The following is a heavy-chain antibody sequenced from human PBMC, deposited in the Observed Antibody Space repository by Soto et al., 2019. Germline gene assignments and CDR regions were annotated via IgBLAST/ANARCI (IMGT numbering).Heavy chain of an antibody. J-gene: IGHJ5*02. CDR1: GYTFTSYA. V-gene: IGHV1-3*01. D-gene: IGHD2-8*01. CDR3: ARGLTLGIVYAIWFDP. CDR2: INAGNGNT. Sequence: QVQLVQSGAEVKKPGASVKVSCKASGYTFTSYAMHWVRQAPGQRLEWMGWINAGNGNTKYSQKFQGRVTITRDTSASTAYMELSSLRSEDTAVYYCARGLTLGIVYAIWFDPWGQGTLVTVSS.